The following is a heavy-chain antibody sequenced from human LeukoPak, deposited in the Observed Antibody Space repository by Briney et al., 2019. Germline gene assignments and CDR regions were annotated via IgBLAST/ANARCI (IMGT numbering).Heavy chain of an antibody. CDR2: ISSSSSYI. CDR3: ARDLRITMIVD. J-gene: IGHJ3*01. CDR1: GFTFSSYS. D-gene: IGHD3-22*01. Sequence: GGSLRLSCAASGFTFSSYSMNWVRQAPGKGLEWVSSISSSSSYIYYADSVKGRFTISRDNAKNSLYLQMNSLRAEDTAVYYCARDLRITMIVDWGQGTMVTVSS. V-gene: IGHV3-21*01.